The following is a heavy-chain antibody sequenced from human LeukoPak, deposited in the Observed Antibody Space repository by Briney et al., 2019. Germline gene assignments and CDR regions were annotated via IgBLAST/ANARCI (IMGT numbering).Heavy chain of an antibody. CDR2: IYHSGST. J-gene: IGHJ4*02. CDR3: ARSYYDFWSGIDY. CDR1: GDSVSSSSYY. V-gene: IGHV4-39*07. Sequence: SETLSLTCTVSGDSVSSSSYYWGWIRQPPGKGLEWIGSIYHSGSTNYNPSLKSRVTISVDKSKNQFSLKLSSVTAADTAVYYCARSYYDFWSGIDYWGQGTLVTVSS. D-gene: IGHD3-3*01.